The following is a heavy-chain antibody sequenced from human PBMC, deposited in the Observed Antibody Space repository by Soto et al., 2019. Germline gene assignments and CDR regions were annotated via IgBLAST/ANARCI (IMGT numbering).Heavy chain of an antibody. D-gene: IGHD6-19*01. J-gene: IGHJ6*02. CDR2: IWYDGSNK. Sequence: QVQLVESGGGVVQPGRSLRLSCAASGFTFSSYGMHWVRQAPGKGLEWVAVIWYDGSNKYYADYVKGRFTISRDNSKNTLYLQMNSLRAEDTAVYYCARPYSSGWYGFSGMDVWGQGTTVTVSS. CDR3: ARPYSSGWYGFSGMDV. V-gene: IGHV3-33*01. CDR1: GFTFSSYG.